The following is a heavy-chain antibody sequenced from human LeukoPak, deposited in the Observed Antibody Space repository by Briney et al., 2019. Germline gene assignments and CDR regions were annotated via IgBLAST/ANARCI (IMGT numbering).Heavy chain of an antibody. V-gene: IGHV1-69*13. J-gene: IGHJ5*02. CDR3: ARDRGGSYYRFDP. CDR1: VGTFSSYA. CDR2: IIPIFGTA. Sequence: ASLKVSCKLSVGTFSSYAISCVREAPGQRLEWMGGIIPIFGTANYAQKFQCRVTITADESTSTAYMELSSLRSEDTAVYYCARDRGGSYYRFDPWGQGTLVTVSS. D-gene: IGHD3-10*01.